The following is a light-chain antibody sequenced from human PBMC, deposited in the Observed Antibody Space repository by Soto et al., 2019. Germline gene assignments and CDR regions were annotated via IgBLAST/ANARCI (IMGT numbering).Light chain of an antibody. J-gene: IGKJ3*01. CDR3: QQHYATPLT. CDR1: QSVFYSPKNKNY. V-gene: IGKV4-1*01. CDR2: WAS. Sequence: DIVMTQSPDSLAVSLGERATINCKSSQSVFYSPKNKNYLAWYQQKPGQPPKLLIYWASTRESGVPDRFSGSGSGTDFTLTISSLQAEDVAVYYCQQHYATPLTFGPGTKVDIK.